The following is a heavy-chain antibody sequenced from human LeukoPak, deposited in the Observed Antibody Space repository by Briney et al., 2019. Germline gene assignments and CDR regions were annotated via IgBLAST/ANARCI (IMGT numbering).Heavy chain of an antibody. CDR3: ARGPFYYDSSGYPAN. V-gene: IGHV1-2*02. D-gene: IGHD3-22*01. Sequence: ASVKVSCKASGYTFTGYYMHWVRQAPGQGLEWMVWINPNSGGTNYAQKFQGRVTMTRDTSISTAYMELSRLRSDDTAVYYCARGPFYYDSSGYPANWGQGTLVTVSS. CDR1: GYTFTGYY. J-gene: IGHJ4*02. CDR2: INPNSGGT.